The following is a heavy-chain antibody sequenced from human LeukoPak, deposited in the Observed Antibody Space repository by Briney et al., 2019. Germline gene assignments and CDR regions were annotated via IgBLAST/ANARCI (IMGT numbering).Heavy chain of an antibody. J-gene: IGHJ4*02. V-gene: IGHV3-33*01. Sequence: GGSLRLSCAASGFTFSSYGMHWVRQAPGKGLEWVAVIWYDGSNKYYADSVKGRFTISRDNSKNTLYLQMNSLRAEDTAVYYCARAGRYHDAWTLVHWGQGTLVTVSS. CDR3: ARAGRYHDAWTLVH. CDR1: GFTFSSYG. D-gene: IGHD3-10*01. CDR2: IWYDGSNK.